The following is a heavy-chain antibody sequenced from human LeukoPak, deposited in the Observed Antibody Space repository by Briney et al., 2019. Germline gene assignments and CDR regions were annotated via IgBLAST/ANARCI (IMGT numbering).Heavy chain of an antibody. CDR1: GFPFSSYW. D-gene: IGHD5-24*01. V-gene: IGHV3-7*04. CDR2: IKQDGSKK. Sequence: PGVTLRRSCVASGFPFSSYWMTWVRQAPGKGLEWVANIKQDGSKKSYVDSVKGRFTISRDNAKNSLYLQMNSLRAGDTAIYYCTRVGYIDEGIDYWGQGTLVTVSS. J-gene: IGHJ4*02. CDR3: TRVGYIDEGIDY.